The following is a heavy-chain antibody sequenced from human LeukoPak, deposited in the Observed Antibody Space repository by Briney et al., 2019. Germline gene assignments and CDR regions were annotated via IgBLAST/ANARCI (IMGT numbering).Heavy chain of an antibody. Sequence: GESLKISCKGSGYSFTNYWIGWVRQMPGKGLEWMGMIYPGDSHIKYSPSFQGQVTISADKSINTAYLQWSSLKASDTAMYYCARQRPGSGSYYDAFDIWGQGTMVTVSS. V-gene: IGHV5-51*01. CDR3: ARQRPGSGSYYDAFDI. D-gene: IGHD3-10*01. CDR2: IYPGDSHI. J-gene: IGHJ3*02. CDR1: GYSFTNYW.